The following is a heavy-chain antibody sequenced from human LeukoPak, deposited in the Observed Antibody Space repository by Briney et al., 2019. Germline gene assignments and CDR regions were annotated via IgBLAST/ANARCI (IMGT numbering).Heavy chain of an antibody. V-gene: IGHV3-7*01. J-gene: IGHJ4*02. D-gene: IGHD2-15*01. Sequence: QAGGSLRLSCAASGFTFSSYWMSWVCQAPGKGLEWVANIKQDGSEKYYVDSVKGRFTISRDNAKNSLYLHLNSLRAEDTAVYSCGRPYCGGGSCYSGPHDCGGQGSLVTVPA. CDR1: GFTFSSYW. CDR2: IKQDGSEK. CDR3: GRPYCGGGSCYSGPHDC.